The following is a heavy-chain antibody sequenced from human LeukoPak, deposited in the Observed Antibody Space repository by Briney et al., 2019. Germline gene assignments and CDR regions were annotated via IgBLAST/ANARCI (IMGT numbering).Heavy chain of an antibody. D-gene: IGHD2-2*01. V-gene: IGHV4-59*01. CDR3: ARDPGDCSSTRCYSL. Sequence: PSETLSLTCTVSGGSISSSYWSWIRQPPGKGLEWIGYISYSGSTNYNPSLKSRVTISVDTSKNQLSLKLSSVTAADTAVYYCARDPGDCSSTRCYSLWGQGTLVTVSS. CDR2: ISYSGST. J-gene: IGHJ4*02. CDR1: GGSISSSY.